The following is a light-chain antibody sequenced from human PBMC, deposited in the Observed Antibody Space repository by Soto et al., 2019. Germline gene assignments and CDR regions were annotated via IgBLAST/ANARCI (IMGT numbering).Light chain of an antibody. Sequence: QSVLTQPPSVSGAPGQRVTISCTGSSSNIGGGYDVHWYQQLPGTAPKLLIYGNSNRPSGVPDRFSGSKSGTSASLAITGLHAEEEADYYCQSYDSRLSVVFGGGTKVTVL. CDR1: SSNIGGGYD. CDR3: QSYDSRLSVV. J-gene: IGLJ2*01. CDR2: GNS. V-gene: IGLV1-40*01.